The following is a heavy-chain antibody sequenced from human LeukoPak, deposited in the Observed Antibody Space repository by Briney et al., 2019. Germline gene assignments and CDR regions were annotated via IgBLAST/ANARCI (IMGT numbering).Heavy chain of an antibody. CDR1: GFAFSVYA. J-gene: IGHJ5*01. CDR2: INANSGTT. D-gene: IGHD6-19*01. CDR3: AKPISGGLAVTADWFHP. Sequence: GGSLRLSCAASGFAFSVYAMSWLRQPPGKGLEWVSTINANSGTTSYAASVRGRFSISRDNSKNTLYLQLNTLRADDTATYYCAKPISGGLAVTADWFHPWGQGTLGFVSS. V-gene: IGHV3-23*01.